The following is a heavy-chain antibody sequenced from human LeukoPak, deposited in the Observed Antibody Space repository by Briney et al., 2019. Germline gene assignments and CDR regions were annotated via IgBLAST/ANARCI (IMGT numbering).Heavy chain of an antibody. D-gene: IGHD6-19*01. J-gene: IGHJ4*02. CDR1: EFTFDSYA. CDR2: ISYDGSNE. V-gene: IGHV3-30*14. Sequence: GGSLTPSCAASEFTFDSYAMHWVGQAPGKGLEWVAVISYDGSNEYYTDSVRGRFSISRDNSKNTMFLKMNSLRAEDTAVYYCARTFDRGWHFDYWGQGTLVTVSS. CDR3: ARTFDRGWHFDY.